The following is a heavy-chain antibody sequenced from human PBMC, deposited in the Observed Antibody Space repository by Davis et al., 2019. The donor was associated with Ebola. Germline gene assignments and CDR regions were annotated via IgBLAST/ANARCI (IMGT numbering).Heavy chain of an antibody. V-gene: IGHV1-69*10. Sequence: AASVKVSCKASGGTFSSYAISRVRQAPGQGLEWMGGIIPIFGIANYAQKFQGRVTITADKSTSTAYMELSSLRSEDTAVYYCARVRLDGRWFDPWGQGTLVTVSS. J-gene: IGHJ5*02. CDR2: IIPIFGIA. D-gene: IGHD5-24*01. CDR3: ARVRLDGRWFDP. CDR1: GGTFSSYA.